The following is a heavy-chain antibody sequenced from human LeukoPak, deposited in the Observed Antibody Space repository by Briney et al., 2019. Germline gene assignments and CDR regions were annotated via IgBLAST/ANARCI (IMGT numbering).Heavy chain of an antibody. J-gene: IGHJ5*02. V-gene: IGHV3-11*01. Sequence: GGSLRLSCAASGFSFSDQYMSWIRQTPGKGLEWIAYIGPTGSKTSYVESVKGRFTISRDNAANSIFLQMDSLRGDDTAVYYCARGGNWFDPWGQGTLVTVSS. CDR2: IGPTGSKT. CDR3: ARGGNWFDP. CDR1: GFSFSDQY. D-gene: IGHD3-16*01.